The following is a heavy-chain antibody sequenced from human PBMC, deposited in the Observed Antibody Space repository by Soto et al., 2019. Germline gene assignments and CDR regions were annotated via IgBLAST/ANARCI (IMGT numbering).Heavy chain of an antibody. CDR1: GGSISSGGYY. CDR3: ARRVVVTNWFDP. CDR2: IYYSGST. V-gene: IGHV4-31*03. D-gene: IGHD3-22*01. Sequence: QVQLQESGPGLVKPSQTLSLTCTVSGGSISSGGYYWSWIRQHPGKGLEWIGYIYYSGSTYYNPSLKSRVTISVDTSKNQFSLNLSSVTAADTAAYYCARRVVVTNWFDPWGQGTLVTVSS. J-gene: IGHJ5*02.